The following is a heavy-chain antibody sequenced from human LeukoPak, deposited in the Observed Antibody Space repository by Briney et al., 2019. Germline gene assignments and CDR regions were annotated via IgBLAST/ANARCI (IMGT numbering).Heavy chain of an antibody. V-gene: IGHV3-48*04. J-gene: IGHJ4*02. Sequence: GGSLRHSCAASGFTFSSYSMNWVRQAPGKGLEWVSYISSASGSIYYADSVKGRFTISRDNAKNSQFLQMNSLRAEDTAVYYCARLPAYCSSTSCYYDYWGQGTLVTVSS. CDR3: ARLPAYCSSTSCYYDY. CDR1: GFTFSSYS. D-gene: IGHD2-2*01. CDR2: ISSASGSI.